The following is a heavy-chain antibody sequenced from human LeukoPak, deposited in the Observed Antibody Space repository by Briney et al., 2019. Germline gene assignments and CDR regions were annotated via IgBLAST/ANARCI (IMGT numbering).Heavy chain of an antibody. CDR1: GFTFSSYG. D-gene: IGHD3-22*01. CDR2: ISSSGGST. V-gene: IGHV3-23*01. J-gene: IGHJ4*02. CDR3: AKDLGRTYYYDSSGYYWSFAPIALVDY. Sequence: PGGSLRLSCAASGFTFSSYGMTWVRQAPGKGLEWVSTISSSGGSTYYADSVKGRFTISRDNSKNTLYLQMNSLRAEDTAVYYCAKDLGRTYYYDSSGYYWSFAPIALVDYWGQGTLVTVSS.